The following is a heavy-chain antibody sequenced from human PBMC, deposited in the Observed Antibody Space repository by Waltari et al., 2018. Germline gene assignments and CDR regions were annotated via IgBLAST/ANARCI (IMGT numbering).Heavy chain of an antibody. CDR3: ARQRYSSNHFDY. CDR1: GYSISSGYY. J-gene: IGHJ4*02. D-gene: IGHD6-13*01. Sequence: QVQLQESGPGLVKPSETLSLTCAVSGYSISSGYYWGWIRQPPGKGREWIGSIYHSGSTYYNPSLKSRVTISVDTSKNQFSLKLSSVTAADTAVYYCARQRYSSNHFDYWGQGTLVTVSS. V-gene: IGHV4-38-2*01. CDR2: IYHSGST.